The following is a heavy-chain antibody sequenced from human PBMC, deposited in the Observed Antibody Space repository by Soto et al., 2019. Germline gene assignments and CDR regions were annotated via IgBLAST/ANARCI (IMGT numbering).Heavy chain of an antibody. V-gene: IGHV1-8*01. CDR1: GYTFTSYD. J-gene: IGHJ1*01. Sequence: GASVKVSCKASGYTFTSYDINWVRQATGQGLEWMGWMNPNSGNTGYAQKFQGRVTMTRNTSISTAYMELSSLRSEDTAVYYCASSGILTGYFYFPEYFQHWGQGTLVTVSS. D-gene: IGHD3-9*01. CDR2: MNPNSGNT. CDR3: ASSGILTGYFYFPEYFQH.